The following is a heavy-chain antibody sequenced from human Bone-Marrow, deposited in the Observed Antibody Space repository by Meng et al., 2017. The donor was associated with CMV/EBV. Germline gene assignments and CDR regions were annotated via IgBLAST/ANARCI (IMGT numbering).Heavy chain of an antibody. V-gene: IGHV4-34*01. Sequence: SETLSLTCAVYGGSFSGYYWSWIRQPPGKGLEWIGEINHSGSTNYNPSLKSRVTISVDTSKNQFSLKLSSVTAADTAVYYCARLWSGYYRAFFGYWGAGHRVHGAS. CDR2: INHSGST. D-gene: IGHD3-3*01. CDR3: ARLWSGYYRAFFGY. J-gene: IGHJ4*02. CDR1: GGSFSGYY.